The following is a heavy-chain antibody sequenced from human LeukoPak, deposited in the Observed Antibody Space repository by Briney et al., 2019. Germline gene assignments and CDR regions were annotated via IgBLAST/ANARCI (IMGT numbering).Heavy chain of an antibody. Sequence: GGSLRLSFGASGFPFRNAWVSGVPRSPGKGWEWVGHFKSKTDGGTTDYAAPVDGRFPMSRDDSKSIGYLQMNSLKTEDTAVYYLTMGQNRRTRQFDYWGQGTVVTVSS. J-gene: IGHJ4*02. CDR1: GFPFRNAW. D-gene: IGHD4/OR15-4a*01. V-gene: IGHV3-15*01. CDR3: TMGQNRRTRQFDY. CDR2: FKSKTDGGTT.